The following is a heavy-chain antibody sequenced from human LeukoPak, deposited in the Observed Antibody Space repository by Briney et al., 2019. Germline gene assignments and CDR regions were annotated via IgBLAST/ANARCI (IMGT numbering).Heavy chain of an antibody. Sequence: PSETLSLTCSVSGGYISSYYWTWIRQPPGKGLEWIGYIYYSGSTHYNPSLKSRVTISVDTSKNLFSLKLSSVTAADTAVYYCAKMTGNYLTGYYFDYWGQGTLVTVSS. CDR3: AKMTGNYLTGYYFDY. V-gene: IGHV4-59*01. CDR1: GGYISSYY. D-gene: IGHD1-7*01. CDR2: IYYSGST. J-gene: IGHJ4*02.